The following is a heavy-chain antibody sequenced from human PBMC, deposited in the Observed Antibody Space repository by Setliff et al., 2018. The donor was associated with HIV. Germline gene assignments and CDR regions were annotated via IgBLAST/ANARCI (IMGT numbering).Heavy chain of an antibody. D-gene: IGHD3-10*01. CDR2: IYPIDSDT. J-gene: IGHJ4*02. V-gene: IGHV5-51*01. Sequence: GESLKISCKGSGYSFTNYWVGWVRQMPGRGLEWMGIIYPIDSDTKYSPSFWGRVTISIDKSTNTAYLHWNSLRPADTAMYYCGRSGKSGELYAYWGQGTQVTVSS. CDR1: GYSFTNYW. CDR3: GRSGKSGELYAY.